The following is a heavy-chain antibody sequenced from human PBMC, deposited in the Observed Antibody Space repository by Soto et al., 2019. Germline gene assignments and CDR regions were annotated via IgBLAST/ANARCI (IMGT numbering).Heavy chain of an antibody. Sequence: ASVKVSCKASGYTLTGYYMHWVRQAPGQGLEWMGWINPNSGGTNYAQKFQGWVTMTRDTSISTAYMELSRLRSDDTAVYYCARAGFYDFWSGSYYFDYWGQGTLVTVSS. CDR1: GYTLTGYY. CDR3: ARAGFYDFWSGSYYFDY. CDR2: INPNSGGT. J-gene: IGHJ4*02. D-gene: IGHD3-3*01. V-gene: IGHV1-2*04.